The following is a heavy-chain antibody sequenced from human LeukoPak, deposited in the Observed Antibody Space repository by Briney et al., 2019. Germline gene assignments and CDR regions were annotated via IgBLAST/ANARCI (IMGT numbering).Heavy chain of an antibody. D-gene: IGHD2-2*01. V-gene: IGHV1-18*01. CDR3: ARGVLPAAMRGVGDAFDI. CDR2: ISPYNGNT. CDR1: GYTFKIYG. J-gene: IGHJ3*02. Sequence: ASVKVSCKASGYTFKIYGISWVRQAPGQGLEWMGWISPYNGNTNYVQKLQGWVTMTRDTSISTAYMELSRLRSDDTAVYYCARGVLPAAMRGVGDAFDIWGQGTMVTVSS.